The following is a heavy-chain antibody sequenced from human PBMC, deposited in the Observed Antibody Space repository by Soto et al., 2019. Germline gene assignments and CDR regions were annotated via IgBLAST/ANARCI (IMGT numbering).Heavy chain of an antibody. CDR2: VYSGGST. D-gene: IGHD3-10*01. Sequence: EVQLVESGGGLVQPGGSLRLSCAASGFTVPTNYMSWVRQPPGKGLEWVSVVYSGGSTYYADSVKGRFTVSRDNSKNTLYLQMNSLIAEDTAVYYCARDFSGKNDAFDIWGQGTVVTVSS. J-gene: IGHJ3*02. CDR1: GFTVPTNY. CDR3: ARDFSGKNDAFDI. V-gene: IGHV3-66*01.